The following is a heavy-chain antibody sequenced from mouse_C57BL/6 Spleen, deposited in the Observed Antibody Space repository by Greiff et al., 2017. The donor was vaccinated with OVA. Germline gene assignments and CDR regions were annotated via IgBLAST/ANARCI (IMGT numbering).Heavy chain of an antibody. CDR2: IHPNSGST. V-gene: IGHV1-64*01. D-gene: IGHD1-1*01. J-gene: IGHJ2*01. CDR3: ARPTVVATETWFDY. Sequence: QVQLQQPGAELVKPGASVKLSCKASGYTFTSYWMHWVKQRPGQGLEWIGMIHPNSGSTNYNEKFKGKATLTVDKSSSTAYMQLSSLTSEDSAVYYCARPTVVATETWFDYWGQGTTLTVSS. CDR1: GYTFTSYW.